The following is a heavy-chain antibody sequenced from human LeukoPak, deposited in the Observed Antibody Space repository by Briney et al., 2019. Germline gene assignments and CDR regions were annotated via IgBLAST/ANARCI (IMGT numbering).Heavy chain of an antibody. J-gene: IGHJ3*02. V-gene: IGHV6-1*01. Sequence: SQTLSLTRAISGDSLSSNSAAGNWIRQSPSRGLEWLGRTYYRSKWYNDYAVSVKSRITITPDTSKNQFSLQLNSVTPEDTAVYYCARENWNGTGAFDSGGQGTMVTVSS. CDR1: GDSLSSNSAA. CDR3: ARENWNGTGAFDS. D-gene: IGHD1-1*01. CDR2: TYYRSKWYN.